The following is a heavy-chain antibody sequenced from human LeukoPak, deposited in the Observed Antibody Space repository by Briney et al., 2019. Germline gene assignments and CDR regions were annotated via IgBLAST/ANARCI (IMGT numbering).Heavy chain of an antibody. V-gene: IGHV3-33*01. Sequence: PGRSLRLSCAASGFTSSSYGMHWVRQAPGKGLEWVAVIWYDGSNKYYADSVKGRFTISRDNSKNTLYLQMNSLRAEDTAVYYCARDHYGSGSYYQRFDYWGQGTLVTVSS. CDR3: ARDHYGSGSYYQRFDY. CDR2: IWYDGSNK. J-gene: IGHJ4*02. CDR1: GFTSSSYG. D-gene: IGHD3-10*01.